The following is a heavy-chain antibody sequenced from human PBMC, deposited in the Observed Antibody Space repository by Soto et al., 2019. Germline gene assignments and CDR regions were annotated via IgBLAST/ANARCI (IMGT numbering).Heavy chain of an antibody. V-gene: IGHV1-8*01. CDR3: ARGPTYGYCSGGSCYRDFDY. CDR1: GYTFTSYD. J-gene: IGHJ4*02. Sequence: QVQLVQSGAEVKKPGASVKVSCKASGYTFTSYDINWVRQATGQGLEWMGWMNPNSGNTGYAQKFQGRVTMTRNTSISTAYMELSSLRSEDTAVYYCARGPTYGYCSGGSCYRDFDYWGQGTLVTVSS. CDR2: MNPNSGNT. D-gene: IGHD2-15*01.